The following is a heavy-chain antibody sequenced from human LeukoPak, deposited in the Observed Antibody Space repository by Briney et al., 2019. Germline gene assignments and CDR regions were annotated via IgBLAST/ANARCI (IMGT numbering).Heavy chain of an antibody. D-gene: IGHD6-13*01. J-gene: IGHJ4*02. V-gene: IGHV4-4*02. CDR1: GGSISTSNW. CDR3: ARESIAAAPYYFDY. Sequence: SETLSLTCAVSGGSISTSNWWSWVRQPPGKGLEWIAEIYHSGSTNYNPSLKSRVTISVDRSKNQFSLKLSSVTAADTAVYYCARESIAAAPYYFDYWGQGTLVTVSS. CDR2: IYHSGST.